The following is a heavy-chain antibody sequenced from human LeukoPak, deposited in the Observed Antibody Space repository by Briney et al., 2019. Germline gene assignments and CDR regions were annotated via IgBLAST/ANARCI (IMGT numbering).Heavy chain of an antibody. D-gene: IGHD2-2*01. J-gene: IGHJ4*02. V-gene: IGHV3-21*01. CDR1: GFTFSSYS. Sequence: PGGSLRLSCAAFGFTFSSYSMNWVRQAPGKGLEWVSSISSGSSYIYYADSVKGRFTISRDNAKNSLYLQMNSLRAEDTAVYYCALYCSSTSCSPSDYWGQGTLVTVSS. CDR3: ALYCSSTSCSPSDY. CDR2: ISSGSSYI.